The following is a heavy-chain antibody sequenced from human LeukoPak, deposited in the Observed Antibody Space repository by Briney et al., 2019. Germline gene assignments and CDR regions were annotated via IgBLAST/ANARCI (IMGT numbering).Heavy chain of an antibody. J-gene: IGHJ3*02. CDR3: ARGQSYYEAFDI. Sequence: PGGSLRLSCAASGFTVSSDYMSWVRQPQGKGLEWVSVIYSGGSTNYADSVKGRFTISRDNSKNTLHLQMNSLRVEDTAMYYCARGQSYYEAFDIWGQGTMVTVSS. V-gene: IGHV3-53*03. D-gene: IGHD1-26*01. CDR1: GFTVSSDY. CDR2: IYSGGST.